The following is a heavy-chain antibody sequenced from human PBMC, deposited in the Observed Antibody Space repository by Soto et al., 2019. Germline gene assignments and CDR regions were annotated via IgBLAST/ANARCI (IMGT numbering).Heavy chain of an antibody. CDR3: ASVTIVATIWAFDY. Sequence: QALSLTSAISGDSVSSNSAAWNLIRPSPSRGLEWLGRTYYRSKWYNDYAVSVKSRITINPDTSKNQFSLQLNSVTPEDTAVYYCASVTIVATIWAFDYWGQGTLVTVSS. V-gene: IGHV6-1*01. CDR2: TYYRSKWYN. CDR1: GDSVSSNSAA. D-gene: IGHD5-12*01. J-gene: IGHJ4*02.